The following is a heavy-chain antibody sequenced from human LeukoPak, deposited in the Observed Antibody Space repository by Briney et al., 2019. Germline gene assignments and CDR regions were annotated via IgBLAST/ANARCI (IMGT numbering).Heavy chain of an antibody. Sequence: PGGSLRLSCAASGFTFSSYSMNWVRQAPGKGLEWVSSISSSSSYIYYADSVKGRFTISRDNAKNSLYLQMNSLRAEDTAVYYCARVGWERSTGYAFDIWGQGTMVTVSS. J-gene: IGHJ3*02. D-gene: IGHD1-26*01. CDR1: GFTFSSYS. V-gene: IGHV3-21*01. CDR2: ISSSSSYI. CDR3: ARVGWERSTGYAFDI.